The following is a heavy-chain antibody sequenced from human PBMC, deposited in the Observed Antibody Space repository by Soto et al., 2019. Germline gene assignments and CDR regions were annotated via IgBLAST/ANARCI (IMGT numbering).Heavy chain of an antibody. CDR1: GGSISSGDYY. CDR3: TLQGGGMDV. Sequence: QVQLQQSGPGLVKPSQTLSLTCTVSGGSISSGDYYWSWIRQPPGKGLEWIGYILHSGSTFYNPSLQRRVTISVDTPKNQFSLKLSSVTAADTAVYYCTLQGGGMDVWGQGTTVTVSS. CDR2: ILHSGST. V-gene: IGHV4-30-4*01. J-gene: IGHJ6*02. D-gene: IGHD4-4*01.